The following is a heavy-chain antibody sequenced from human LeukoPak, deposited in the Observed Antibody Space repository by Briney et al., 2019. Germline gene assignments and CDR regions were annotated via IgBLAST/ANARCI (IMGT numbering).Heavy chain of an antibody. CDR1: GYTFTDYY. CDR3: ARVRVGGGSYGGLDY. CDR2: INPNSGGT. J-gene: IGHJ4*02. Sequence: ASVKVSCKASGYTFTDYYMHWVRQAPGQGLEWLGWINPNSGGTNYAEEVQDRVTMTRDTSISTAYVELSSLKSDDTAVYYCARVRVGGGSYGGLDYWGQGTLVTVSS. V-gene: IGHV1-2*02. D-gene: IGHD1-26*01.